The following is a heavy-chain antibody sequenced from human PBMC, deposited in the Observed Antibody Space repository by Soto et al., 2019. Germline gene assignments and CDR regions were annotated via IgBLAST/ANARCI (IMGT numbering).Heavy chain of an antibody. CDR3: ARAIRYYDILTGYPYYYYGMDV. CDR1: GGTFSSYA. D-gene: IGHD3-9*01. J-gene: IGHJ6*02. V-gene: IGHV1-69*06. Sequence: SVKVSCKASGGTFSSYAISWVRQAPGQGLEWMGGIIPIFGTANYAQKFQGRVTITADKSTSTAYMELSSLRSEDTAVYYCARAIRYYDILTGYPYYYYGMDVWSQGTTVTV. CDR2: IIPIFGTA.